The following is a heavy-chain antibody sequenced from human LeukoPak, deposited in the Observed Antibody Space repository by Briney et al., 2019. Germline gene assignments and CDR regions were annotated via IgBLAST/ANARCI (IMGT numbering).Heavy chain of an antibody. CDR3: ASAVAATPKAWHYYYYMDV. CDR2: IIPIFGTA. V-gene: IGHV1-69*05. Sequence: ASVKVSCKASGGTFSSYAISWVRQAPGQGLEWMGGIIPIFGTANYAQKFQGRVTITTDESPSTAYMALSSLRSEDTAVYYCASAVAATPKAWHYYYYMDVWGKGTTVTVSS. D-gene: IGHD2-15*01. J-gene: IGHJ6*03. CDR1: GGTFSSYA.